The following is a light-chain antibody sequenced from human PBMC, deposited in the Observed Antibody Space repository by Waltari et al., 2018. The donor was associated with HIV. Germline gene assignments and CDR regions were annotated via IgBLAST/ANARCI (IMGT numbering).Light chain of an antibody. J-gene: IGKJ3*01. CDR3: QQLHSFPFT. CDR2: SIS. CDR1: HDVETY. V-gene: IGKV1-9*01. Sequence: DIKESQSPSFLSVSVGARVTFTCRASHDVETYLAWYHQQPGKAPKLLVYSISTLQSGVPSRFSGSGSGTEFTLTISGLQPEDFATYYCQQLHSFPFTFGPGTKVDI.